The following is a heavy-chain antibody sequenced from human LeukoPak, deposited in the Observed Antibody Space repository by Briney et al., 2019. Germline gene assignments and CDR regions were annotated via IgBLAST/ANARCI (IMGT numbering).Heavy chain of an antibody. V-gene: IGHV1-69*05. Sequence: SVKVSCKASGGTFSSYAISWVRQAPGQGLEWMGGIIPIFGTANYAQKFQGRVTITTDESTNTAYMELSSLRSEDTAVYYCARGYASGWPFQHWGQGTLVTVSS. CDR3: ARGYASGWPFQH. CDR1: GGTFSSYA. CDR2: IIPIFGTA. J-gene: IGHJ1*01. D-gene: IGHD6-19*01.